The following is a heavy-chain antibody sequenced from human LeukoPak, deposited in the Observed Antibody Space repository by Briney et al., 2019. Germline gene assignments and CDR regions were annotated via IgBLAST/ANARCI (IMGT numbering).Heavy chain of an antibody. CDR2: INPNSGGT. CDR1: GYTFTGYY. CDR3: ARLRADHFDY. J-gene: IGHJ4*02. V-gene: IGHV1-2*02. D-gene: IGHD5-12*01. Sequence: ASVKVSCKASGYTFTGYYMHWVRQAPGQGLEWMGWINPNSGGTNYAQKFQGRITMTRDTSISTDYMELSRLRSDDTTVYYCARLRADHFDYWGQGTLVTVSS.